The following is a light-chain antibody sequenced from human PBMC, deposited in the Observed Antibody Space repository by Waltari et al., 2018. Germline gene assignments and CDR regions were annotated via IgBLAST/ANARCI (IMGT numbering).Light chain of an antibody. J-gene: IGLJ1*01. CDR2: EGT. V-gene: IGLV2-23*01. CDR3: CSYVSNTYV. Sequence: QSALTQPASVSGSPGQSITISCTGTTSGVWTYNLVSWYQQHPGKAPKLIIFEGTKLPSGVSNRLFASKSCNTPSLTISGLQADDEADYHCCSYVSNTYVFGTGTKVTVL. CDR1: TSGVWTYNL.